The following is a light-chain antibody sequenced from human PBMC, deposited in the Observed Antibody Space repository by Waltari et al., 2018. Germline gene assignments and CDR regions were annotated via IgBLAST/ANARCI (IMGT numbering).Light chain of an antibody. Sequence: ETVMTQSPPTLSVSPGESVTFSCRASQSIRSNLAWYQQRPGQPPSLLIYGASTGATGLPARFSGSGSGTDFTLTISSLQSEDIAVYYCQQYYNWPYNFGPGTKLEI. J-gene: IGKJ2*01. CDR2: GAS. CDR3: QQYYNWPYN. CDR1: QSIRSN. V-gene: IGKV3-15*01.